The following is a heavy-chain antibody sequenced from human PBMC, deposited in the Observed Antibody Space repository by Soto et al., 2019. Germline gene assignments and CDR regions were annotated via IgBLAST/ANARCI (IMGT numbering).Heavy chain of an antibody. V-gene: IGHV5-51*01. Sequence: GESLKISCKGSGYSFTSYWIAWVRQMPGKGLEWMGIIYPGDSDTRYSPSFQGQVTVSADKSISTAYLQWSSLKASDTAMYYCARRNYCDSSGYYYGMDVWGQGTTVTVSS. CDR3: ARRNYCDSSGYYYGMDV. J-gene: IGHJ6*02. CDR2: IYPGDSDT. CDR1: GYSFTSYW. D-gene: IGHD3-22*01.